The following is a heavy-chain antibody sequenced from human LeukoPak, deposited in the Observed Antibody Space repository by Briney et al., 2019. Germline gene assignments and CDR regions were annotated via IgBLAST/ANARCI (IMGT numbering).Heavy chain of an antibody. CDR2: ISYDGSNK. V-gene: IGHV3-30*18. CDR1: GFTFSSYG. Sequence: GGSLRLSCAASGFTFSSYGMHWVRQAPGKGLEWVAVISYDGSNKYYADSVKGRFTISRDNSKNTLYLQMNSLRAEDTAVYYCAKALDSSGYYSPDYWGQGTLVTVSS. D-gene: IGHD3-22*01. J-gene: IGHJ4*02. CDR3: AKALDSSGYYSPDY.